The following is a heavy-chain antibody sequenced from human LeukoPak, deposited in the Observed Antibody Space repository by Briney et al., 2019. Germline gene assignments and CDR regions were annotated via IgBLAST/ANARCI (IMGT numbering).Heavy chain of an antibody. Sequence: ASVTVSCKVSGYTLNELSMHWVRQAPGKGLEWMGGFDPEDGETIYAQKFQGRVTMTEDTSTDTAYMELSSLRSEDTAVYYCATGVLRVLGEVTPDFDYWGQGTLVTVSS. V-gene: IGHV1-24*01. CDR3: ATGVLRVLGEVTPDFDY. J-gene: IGHJ4*02. CDR2: FDPEDGET. D-gene: IGHD3-3*01. CDR1: GYTLNELS.